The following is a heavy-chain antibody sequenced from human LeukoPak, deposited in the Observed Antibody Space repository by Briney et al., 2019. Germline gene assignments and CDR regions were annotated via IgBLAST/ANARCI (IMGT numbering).Heavy chain of an antibody. V-gene: IGHV1-69*13. J-gene: IGHJ3*02. D-gene: IGHD2-15*01. CDR1: GGTFSSYA. Sequence: ASVKVSCTASGGTFSSYAISWVRQAPGQGLEWMGGIIPIFGTANYAQKFQGRVTITADESTSTAYMELSSLRSEDTAVYYCARAPVVVAADEGAFDIWGQGTMVTVSS. CDR3: ARAPVVVAADEGAFDI. CDR2: IIPIFGTA.